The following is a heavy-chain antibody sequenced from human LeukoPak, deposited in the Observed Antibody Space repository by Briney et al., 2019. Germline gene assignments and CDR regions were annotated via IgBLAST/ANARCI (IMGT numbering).Heavy chain of an antibody. J-gene: IGHJ4*02. CDR1: GLTFSSYA. CDR2: ISGSGGST. D-gene: IGHD3-22*01. CDR3: ARGGVYDSSSYYSDC. Sequence: GGSLRLSCAASGLTFSSYAMSWVRQAPGKGLEWVSGISGSGGSTYYADSVKGRFTISRDNSKNTLYLQMNSLRAEDTAVYYCARGGVYDSSSYYSDCWGQGTLVTVSS. V-gene: IGHV3-23*01.